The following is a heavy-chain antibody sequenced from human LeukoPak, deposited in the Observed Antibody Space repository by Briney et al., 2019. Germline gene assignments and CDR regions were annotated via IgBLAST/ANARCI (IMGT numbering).Heavy chain of an antibody. CDR1: GFAFNRYG. Sequence: GGSLRLSCAASGFAFNRYGMHWVRQAPGKGLEWVSTISGSGGGTNYADSVKGRFIISRDNSKNTLYLQMNSLRAEDTAVFYCAKLSGSTYSLWYFDYWGQGTLVTVSS. V-gene: IGHV3-23*01. J-gene: IGHJ4*02. CDR2: ISGSGGGT. CDR3: AKLSGSTYSLWYFDY. D-gene: IGHD3-10*01.